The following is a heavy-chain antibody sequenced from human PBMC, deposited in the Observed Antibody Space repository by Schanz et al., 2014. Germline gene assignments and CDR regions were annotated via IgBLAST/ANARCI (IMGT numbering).Heavy chain of an antibody. CDR1: GFTLSRHW. Sequence: EVELVESGGGLVHPGGSRRLSCAASGFTLSRHWMHWVRQRPGGGLVWVSRINSDGGTTDYADSVKGRFTISRDNANNIVYLQMNSPRAEEPAIYYCARAGVRFMEWMPLDSWGQGTLVTVSA. J-gene: IGHJ4*02. CDR2: INSDGGTT. CDR3: ARAGVRFMEWMPLDS. D-gene: IGHD3-3*01. V-gene: IGHV3-74*01.